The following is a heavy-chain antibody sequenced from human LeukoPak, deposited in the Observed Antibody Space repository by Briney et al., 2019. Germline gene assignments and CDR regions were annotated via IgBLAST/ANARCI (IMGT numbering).Heavy chain of an antibody. J-gene: IGHJ4*02. D-gene: IGHD2-2*03. CDR2: IKQDGSEK. Sequence: GGSLRLSCTASGFTFSSYAMHWVRQAPGKGLEWVANIKQDGSEKYYVDSVKGRFTIPRDKAKNSLYLQMNSLRAEDTAVYYCARDRWIFDYWGQGTLVTVSS. V-gene: IGHV3-7*01. CDR3: ARDRWIFDY. CDR1: GFTFSSYA.